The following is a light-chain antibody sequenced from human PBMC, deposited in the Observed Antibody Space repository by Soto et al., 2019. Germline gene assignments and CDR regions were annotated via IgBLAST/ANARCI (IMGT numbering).Light chain of an antibody. J-gene: IGLJ3*02. CDR3: KSYTGINNWV. V-gene: IGLV2-8*01. CDR1: SSDVGGYNY. CDR2: EVN. Sequence: QSALTQPPSASGSPGQSVTISCTGTSSDVGGYNYVSWYQQHPGKAPKVMTYEVNKRPSGVPDRFSGSKSGNTASLTVSGRQAEDEADYFCKSYTGINNWVFGVGTKLTVL.